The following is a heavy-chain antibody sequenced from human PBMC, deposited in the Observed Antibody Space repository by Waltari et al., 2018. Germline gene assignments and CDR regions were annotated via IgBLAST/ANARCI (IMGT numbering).Heavy chain of an antibody. D-gene: IGHD3-9*01. Sequence: EVQLVQSGAEVKKPGATVKISCKASGYTFTDYYLHRVQQAPEKGLEWMGRVDPEDGETIYAEKFQGRVTITADTSTDTAYMELSSLRSEDTAVYYCATGHYDILTGYYNDLFDYWGQGTLVTVSS. V-gene: IGHV1-69-2*01. CDR3: ATGHYDILTGYYNDLFDY. CDR1: GYTFTDYY. J-gene: IGHJ4*02. CDR2: VDPEDGET.